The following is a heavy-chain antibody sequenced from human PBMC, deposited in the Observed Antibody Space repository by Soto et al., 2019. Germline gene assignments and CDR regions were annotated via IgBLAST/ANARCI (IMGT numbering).Heavy chain of an antibody. V-gene: IGHV4-30-4*01. CDR3: ARAPVLGDSSGYHYGGPDY. Sequence: SETLSLTCTVSGCSISSGDYYWSWIRQPPGKGLEWIGYIYYSGSTYYNPSLKSRVTISVDTSKNQFSLKLSSVTAADTAVYYCARAPVLGDSSGYHYGGPDYWGQGTLVTVSS. CDR1: GCSISSGDYY. J-gene: IGHJ4*02. D-gene: IGHD3-22*01. CDR2: IYYSGST.